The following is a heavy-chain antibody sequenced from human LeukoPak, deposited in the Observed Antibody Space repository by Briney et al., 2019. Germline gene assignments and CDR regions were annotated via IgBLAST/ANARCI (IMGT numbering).Heavy chain of an antibody. CDR3: ARMVGNSPDY. CDR2: TYYRSKWST. CDR1: GDSVSSNSAA. V-gene: IGHV6-1*01. D-gene: IGHD2/OR15-2a*01. J-gene: IGHJ4*02. Sequence: SQTLSLTCAISGDSVSSNSAAWNWIRQSPSRGLEWLGRTYYRSKWSTDYAVFVKSRITINPDTSKNQFSLHLKSVTPEDTAVYYCARMVGNSPDYWGQGTLSPSPQ.